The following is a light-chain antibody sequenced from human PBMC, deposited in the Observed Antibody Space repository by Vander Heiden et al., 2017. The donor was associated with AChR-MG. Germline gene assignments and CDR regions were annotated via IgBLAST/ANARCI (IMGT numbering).Light chain of an antibody. CDR1: QSVSSN. CDR2: GAS. Sequence: EIVMTQSPATLSVSPGERATLSCRASQSVSSNLAWYQQKPCQAPRLLIYGASTRATGIPGRFSGSGYGTEFTLTISSLQSEDFAVYSCQQDNYWPPLTFGGRTKVEIK. V-gene: IGKV3-15*01. J-gene: IGKJ4*01. CDR3: QQDNYWPPLT.